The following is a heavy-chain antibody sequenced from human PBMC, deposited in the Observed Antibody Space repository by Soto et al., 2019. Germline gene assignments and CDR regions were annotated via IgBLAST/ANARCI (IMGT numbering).Heavy chain of an antibody. Sequence: GESLKISGKGSGYSFANYWIGWVRQMPGKGLEWMATIHPGDSNTNYNPSFRGQVTISADRSISTAYLQWSSLRASDTAIYYCATHDWNDENYWGQGTLVTVSS. D-gene: IGHD1-1*01. CDR3: ATHDWNDENY. CDR1: GYSFANYW. V-gene: IGHV5-51*01. J-gene: IGHJ4*02. CDR2: IHPGDSNT.